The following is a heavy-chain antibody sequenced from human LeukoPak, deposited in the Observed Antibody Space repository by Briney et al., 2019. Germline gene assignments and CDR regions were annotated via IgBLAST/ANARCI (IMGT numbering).Heavy chain of an antibody. D-gene: IGHD2-2*01. J-gene: IGHJ3*02. CDR2: VFWHGEK. Sequence: SGPTLVKPTQTLTLTCSFSGFSLTTSGVGVGWIRQPPGKALEWPALVFWHGEKRYSPSLQSRLTITKDTSKNQVVLTMTNVDPVDTATYYCAHTLTLPAANAFDIWGQGTLVTVSS. V-gene: IGHV2-5*01. CDR3: AHTLTLPAANAFDI. CDR1: GFSLTTSGVG.